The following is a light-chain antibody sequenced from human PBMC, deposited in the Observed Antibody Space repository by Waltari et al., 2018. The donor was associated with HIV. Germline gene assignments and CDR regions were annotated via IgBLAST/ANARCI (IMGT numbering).Light chain of an antibody. CDR2: DDD. J-gene: IGLJ3*02. CDR1: NIGRTS. V-gene: IGLV3-21*04. CDR3: QVWDTISGHWV. Sequence: SYVLTQPPSVSVAPGETATVTCGRSNIGRTSVPWFQQKPGQAPGLVIYDDDDRPSGIPKRFSGSNSGDTATLTISRVEAGDEADYYCQVWDTISGHWVFGGGTKLTVL.